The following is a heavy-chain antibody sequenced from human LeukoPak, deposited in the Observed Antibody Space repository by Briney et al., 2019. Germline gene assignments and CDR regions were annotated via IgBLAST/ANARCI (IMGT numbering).Heavy chain of an antibody. Sequence: ASVKVSCKASGYTFTGYYMHWVRQAPGQGLEWMGWINPNSGGTNYAQKFQGRVTMTRDTSISTAYMELSRLRSDDTAVYYCARDLQSSSGYYYVVGYWGQGALVTVSS. CDR2: INPNSGGT. CDR3: ARDLQSSSGYYYVVGY. CDR1: GYTFTGYY. D-gene: IGHD3-22*01. J-gene: IGHJ4*02. V-gene: IGHV1-2*02.